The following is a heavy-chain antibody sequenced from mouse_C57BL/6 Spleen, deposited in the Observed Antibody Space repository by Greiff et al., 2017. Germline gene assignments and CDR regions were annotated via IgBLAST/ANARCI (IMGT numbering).Heavy chain of an antibody. V-gene: IGHV5-6*01. CDR3: ARSLYGYDVVYAMDY. CDR2: ISSGGSYT. J-gene: IGHJ4*01. Sequence: EVKLMESGGDLVKPGGSLKLSCAASGFTFSSYGMSWVRQTPDKRLEWVATISSGGSYTYYPDSVKGRFTISRDNAQNTLYLQMSSLKSEDTAMYCCARSLYGYDVVYAMDYWGQGTSVTVSS. D-gene: IGHD2-2*01. CDR1: GFTFSSYG.